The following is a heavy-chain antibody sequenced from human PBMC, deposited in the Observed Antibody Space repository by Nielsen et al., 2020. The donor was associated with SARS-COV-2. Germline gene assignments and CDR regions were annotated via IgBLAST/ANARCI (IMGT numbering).Heavy chain of an antibody. V-gene: IGHV3-48*04. D-gene: IGHD4-17*01. CDR1: GFTFSSYA. J-gene: IGHJ4*02. Sequence: GESLKISCAASGFTFSSYAMSWVRQAPGKGLEWVSYISSSGSTIYYADSVKGRFTISRDNAKNSLYLQMNSLRAEDTAVYYCARDLRGYGDFDYWGQGTLVTVSS. CDR2: ISSSGSTI. CDR3: ARDLRGYGDFDY.